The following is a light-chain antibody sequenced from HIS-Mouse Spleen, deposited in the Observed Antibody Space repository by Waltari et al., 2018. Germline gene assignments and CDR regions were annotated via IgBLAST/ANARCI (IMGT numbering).Light chain of an antibody. Sequence: SYELTQPPSVSVSPGQTARITCSGDALPKKYAYWYQQKSGQAPVLVIYEDSKRPSGIPERFAGSSSWTMATLTISGAQVEDEADYYGYSTDSSGNHRVFGGGTKLTVL. J-gene: IGLJ2*01. CDR3: YSTDSSGNHRV. CDR2: EDS. V-gene: IGLV3-10*01. CDR1: ALPKKY.